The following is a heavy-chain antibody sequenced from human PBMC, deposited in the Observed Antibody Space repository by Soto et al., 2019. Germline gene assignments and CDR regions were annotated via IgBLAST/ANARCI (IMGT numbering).Heavy chain of an antibody. V-gene: IGHV3-33*01. J-gene: IGHJ4*02. CDR3: ASAGMYYYESSDELDN. CDR1: GFTFSSYG. Sequence: PGGSLRLSCAASGFTFSSYGMHWVRQAPGKGLEWVAVIWYDGSNKYYADSVKGRFTISRDNSKNTLYLQMNSLRAEDTAVYYCASAGMYYYESSDELDNWGQEAVVTISS. CDR2: IWYDGSNK. D-gene: IGHD3-22*01.